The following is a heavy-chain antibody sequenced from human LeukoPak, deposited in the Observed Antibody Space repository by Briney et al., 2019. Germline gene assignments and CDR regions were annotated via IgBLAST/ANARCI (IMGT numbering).Heavy chain of an antibody. V-gene: IGHV4-59*01. CDR3: ARVPSQNWGNPGYYYYYMDV. Sequence: SETLSLTCTVSGGSISSYYWSWVRQPPGKGLEWIGYIYYSGSTNYNPSLKSRVTISVDTSKNQFSLKLSFVTAADTAVYYCARVPSQNWGNPGYYYYYMDVWVKGTTVTVSS. CDR2: IYYSGST. D-gene: IGHD7-27*01. CDR1: GGSISSYY. J-gene: IGHJ6*03.